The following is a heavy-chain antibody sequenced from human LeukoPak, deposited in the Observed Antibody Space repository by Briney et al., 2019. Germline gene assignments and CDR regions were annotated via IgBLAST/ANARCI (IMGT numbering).Heavy chain of an antibody. CDR3: ARRRYYDDSGYLE. V-gene: IGHV4-39*01. CDR2: IYYSGRT. J-gene: IGHJ1*01. CDR1: GDSVSRSDSY. Sequence: SETLSLTCSVSGDSVSRSDSYWDWIRQPPRKGLEWIGTIYYSGRTYYSPSLKSRVTMSVDPSNNQFSLTLRSVTAADTAVYYCARRRYYDDSGYLEWGQGTLLSVSS. D-gene: IGHD3-22*01.